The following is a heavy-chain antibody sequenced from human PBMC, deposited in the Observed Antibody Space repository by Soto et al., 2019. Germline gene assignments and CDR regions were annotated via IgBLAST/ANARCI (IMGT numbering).Heavy chain of an antibody. J-gene: IGHJ4*02. V-gene: IGHV4-39*01. D-gene: IGHD3-9*01. CDR3: AVHYDILTPSDY. CDR1: GGSISSSSYY. CDR2: IYYSGST. Sequence: PSETLSLTCTVSGGSISSSSYYWGWIRQPPGKGLEWIGSIYYSGSTYYNPSLKSRVTISVDTSKNQFSLKLSSVTAADTAVYYCAVHYDILTPSDYWGQGTLVTVSS.